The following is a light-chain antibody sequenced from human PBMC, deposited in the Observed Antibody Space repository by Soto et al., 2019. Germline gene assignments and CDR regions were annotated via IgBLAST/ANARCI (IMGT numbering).Light chain of an antibody. CDR1: QTISSW. Sequence: DVRMTRSPSTLSGSVGDRVTITCRASQTISSWLAWYQQKPGKATQLLIYKASTLKSGVPSRFSGSGSGTEFTLTISSLQPDDFATYYCQHYNSYSEAFGQGAKVDVK. V-gene: IGKV1-5*03. CDR2: KAS. J-gene: IGKJ1*01. CDR3: QHYNSYSEA.